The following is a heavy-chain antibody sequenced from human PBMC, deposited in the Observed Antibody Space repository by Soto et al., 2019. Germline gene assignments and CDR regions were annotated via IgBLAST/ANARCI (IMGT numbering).Heavy chain of an antibody. J-gene: IGHJ4*02. Sequence: GSLRLSCAASGFTFSSYAMSWVRQAPGKGLEWVSAISGSGGSTYYADSVKGRFTISRDNSKNTLYLQVNSLRAEDTAVYYCAKEPRYYDFWSGSTSFDYWGQGTLVTVSS. CDR2: ISGSGGST. V-gene: IGHV3-23*01. D-gene: IGHD3-3*01. CDR3: AKEPRYYDFWSGSTSFDY. CDR1: GFTFSSYA.